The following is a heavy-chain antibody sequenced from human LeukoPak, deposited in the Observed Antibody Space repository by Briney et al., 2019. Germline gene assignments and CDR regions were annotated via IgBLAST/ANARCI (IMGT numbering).Heavy chain of an antibody. D-gene: IGHD4-23*01. Sequence: GGSLRLSCAASGFSLSSYALTWVRQAPGKGLEWVSAISGSGGSTYYADSVKGRFTISRDNSKSTLYLQMNSLRAEDTAVYYCAKGVGVTYSDYWGQGTLVTVSS. J-gene: IGHJ4*02. V-gene: IGHV3-23*01. CDR1: GFSLSSYA. CDR2: ISGSGGST. CDR3: AKGVGVTYSDY.